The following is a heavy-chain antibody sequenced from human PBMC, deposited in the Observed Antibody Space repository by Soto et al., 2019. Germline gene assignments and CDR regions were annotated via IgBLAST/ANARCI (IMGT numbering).Heavy chain of an antibody. J-gene: IGHJ6*03. CDR3: ARGRYDFWSGYPRKYYYYYYMDV. V-gene: IGHV1-8*01. Sequence: ASVKVSCKASGYTFTSYDINWVRQATGQGLEWMGWMNPNSGNTGYAQKFQGRVTMTRNTSISTAYMELSSLRSEDTAVYYCARGRYDFWSGYPRKYYYYYYMDVWGKGTTVTVSS. CDR2: MNPNSGNT. CDR1: GYTFTSYD. D-gene: IGHD3-3*01.